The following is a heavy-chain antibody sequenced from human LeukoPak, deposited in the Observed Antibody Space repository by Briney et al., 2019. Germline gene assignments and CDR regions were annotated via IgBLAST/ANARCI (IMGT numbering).Heavy chain of an antibody. D-gene: IGHD3-3*02. CDR3: ARGRFSVYYFDY. CDR1: GGSFSDYY. V-gene: IGHV4-34*01. J-gene: IGHJ4*02. Sequence: SETLSLTCGASGGSFSDYYWSWIRQPPGKGLEWIGEIIHSGATSSSPSLKSRVTITMDPSKNQFSLRLSSVTAADTAVYYCARGRFSVYYFDYWGQGSLVTVSS. CDR2: IIHSGAT.